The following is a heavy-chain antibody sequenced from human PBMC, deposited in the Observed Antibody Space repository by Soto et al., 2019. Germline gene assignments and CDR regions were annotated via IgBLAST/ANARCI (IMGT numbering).Heavy chain of an antibody. V-gene: IGHV3-23*04. D-gene: IGHD1-26*01. J-gene: IGHJ4*02. CDR1: GFIFSNYV. CDR3: AKRLRALLTFDH. Sequence: EVQLVDSGGGLVQPGGSLRLSCAASGFIFSNYVMSWVRQAPGKGLEWVSSISDCGGTSYYADSVKGRFTISRDNSKNTLYLQMNGRIAVYTAIDYYAKRLRALLTFDHWGQGTMVAVSS. CDR2: ISDCGGTS.